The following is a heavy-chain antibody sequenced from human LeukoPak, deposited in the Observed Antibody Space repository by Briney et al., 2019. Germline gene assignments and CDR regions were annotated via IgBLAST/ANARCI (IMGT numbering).Heavy chain of an antibody. D-gene: IGHD6-19*01. CDR1: GYTFTSYY. Sequence: RRASVKVSCKASGYTFTSYYMHWVRQAPGQGLEWMGIINPSGGSTSYAQKFQGRVTMTRDMSTSTVYMELSSLRSEDTAVYYCARLGSSGQRRGANPPPVDVDYWGQGTLVTVSS. J-gene: IGHJ4*02. CDR2: INPSGGST. V-gene: IGHV1-46*01. CDR3: ARLGSSGQRRGANPPPVDVDY.